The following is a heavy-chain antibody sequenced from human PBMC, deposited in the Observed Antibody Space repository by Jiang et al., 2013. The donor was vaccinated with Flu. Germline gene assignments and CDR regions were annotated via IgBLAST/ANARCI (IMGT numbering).Heavy chain of an antibody. CDR2: IYNPGST. V-gene: IGHV4-39*01. D-gene: IGHD3-10*02. Sequence: GLVKPSETLSLTCTVSGASLSSFSHYWGWIRQPPGRGLEWIGSIYNPGSTHYNPSLKSRVTIKFDSTKNQISLELTSLTAADTAVYYCARNATPIFGERDNRFDPWGQGTLVTVSS. CDR1: GASLSSFSHY. J-gene: IGHJ5*02. CDR3: ARNATPIFGERDNRFDP.